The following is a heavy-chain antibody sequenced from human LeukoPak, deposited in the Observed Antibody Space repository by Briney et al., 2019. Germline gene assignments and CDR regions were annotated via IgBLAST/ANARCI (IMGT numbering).Heavy chain of an antibody. CDR2: IWYDGSNK. J-gene: IGHJ4*02. D-gene: IGHD5-18*01. V-gene: IGHV3-33*01. Sequence: GGSLRLSCAASGFTFSSYGMHWVRQAPGKGLEWVAVIWYDGSNKYYADSVKGRFTISRDNSKNTLYLQMNSLRAEDTAAYYCARELGYGHGFDYWGQGTLVTVSS. CDR1: GFTFSSYG. CDR3: ARELGYGHGFDY.